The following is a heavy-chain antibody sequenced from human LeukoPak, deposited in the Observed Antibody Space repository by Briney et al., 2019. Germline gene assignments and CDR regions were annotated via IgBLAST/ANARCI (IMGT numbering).Heavy chain of an antibody. CDR1: GFTFSSYA. CDR2: ISYDGSNK. V-gene: IGHV3-30-3*01. Sequence: GGSLRLSCAASGFTFSSYAMHWVRQAPGKGLEWVAVISYDGSNKYYADSVKGRFTISRDNSKNTLYLQMNSLRAEDTAVYYCARGFLIAAAGTGFDYWGQGTLVTVSS. J-gene: IGHJ4*02. D-gene: IGHD6-13*01. CDR3: ARGFLIAAAGTGFDY.